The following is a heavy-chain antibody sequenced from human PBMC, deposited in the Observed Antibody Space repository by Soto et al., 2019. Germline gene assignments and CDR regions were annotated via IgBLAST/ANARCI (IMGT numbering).Heavy chain of an antibody. V-gene: IGHV3-33*01. CDR3: VRDAGSYDRENFGQ. J-gene: IGHJ4*02. CDR1: GFPFNTCT. CDR2: IWHDGRKI. Sequence: QLVASGGGVVQPRRALRLSFAPSGFPFNTCTMQLVRQAPGKGLEWVAAIWHDGRKIYYEGSVKGRFTIFRDNSRNILDPQMNSLGAEDTALYYYVRDAGSYDRENFGQWGQGTLVIVSS. D-gene: IGHD3-10*01.